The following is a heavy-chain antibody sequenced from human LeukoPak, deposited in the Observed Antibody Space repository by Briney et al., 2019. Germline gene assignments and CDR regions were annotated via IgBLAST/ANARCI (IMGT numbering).Heavy chain of an antibody. J-gene: IGHJ5*02. Sequence: SETLSLTCTVSGDSISSYYWSWIRQPPGKGLEWIGYIYNSGSTKYNPSLKSRVTVSIDTSKNQFSLKVNSVTAADMAVYYCARGGTSALEWFGPWGQGTLVTVSS. CDR2: IYNSGST. CDR3: ARGGTSALEWFGP. CDR1: GDSISSYY. V-gene: IGHV4-59*01. D-gene: IGHD3-3*01.